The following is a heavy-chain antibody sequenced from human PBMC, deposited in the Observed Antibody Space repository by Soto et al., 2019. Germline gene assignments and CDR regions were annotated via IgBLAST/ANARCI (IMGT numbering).Heavy chain of an antibody. CDR1: GLTFSSNE. Sequence: EGQLVESGGGLVQPGGSLRLSCGASGLTFSSNEMHWVRQAPGKGLEWLAYISKSGSVIYYADSVKGRFTTSRDNAKNLLYLQMHSLRAEDTAVYFCGSVNLRFSYGIDVWGQGTTVTVSS. CDR2: ISKSGSVI. J-gene: IGHJ6*02. D-gene: IGHD3-3*01. V-gene: IGHV3-48*03. CDR3: GSVNLRFSYGIDV.